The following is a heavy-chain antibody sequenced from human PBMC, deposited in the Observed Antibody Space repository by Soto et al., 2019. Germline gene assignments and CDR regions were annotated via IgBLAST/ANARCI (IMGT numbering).Heavy chain of an antibody. V-gene: IGHV4-59*08. CDR2: IYYSVST. J-gene: IGHJ4*02. Sequence: QVQLQESGPGLVKPSETLSLTCTVSGGSITSYYWSWIRQPPGKGLEWIGYIYYSVSTNYNPSLKRGVTLSVDTSENQSALKLSSVTAADTAVYYCARHSGRGFDYWGQGTLLTVSS. D-gene: IGHD1-26*01. CDR3: ARHSGRGFDY. CDR1: GGSITSYY.